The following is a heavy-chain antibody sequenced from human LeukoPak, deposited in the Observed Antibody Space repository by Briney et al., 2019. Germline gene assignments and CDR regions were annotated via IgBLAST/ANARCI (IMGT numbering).Heavy chain of an antibody. J-gene: IGHJ5*02. CDR1: GGSISSNNW. V-gene: IGHV4-4*02. D-gene: IGHD3-22*01. CDR3: ATVASVFYDSSGSEA. Sequence: SGTLSLTCAVSGGSISSNNWWSWVRQPPGKGLEWIGEIYHSGSTNYNPSLKSRVTISVDKSKNQFSLKLSSVTAADTAVYYCATVASVFYDSSGSEAWGQGTLVTVSS. CDR2: IYHSGST.